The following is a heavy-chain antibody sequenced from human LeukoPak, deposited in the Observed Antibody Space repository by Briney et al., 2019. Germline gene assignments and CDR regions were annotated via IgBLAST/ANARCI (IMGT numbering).Heavy chain of an antibody. CDR2: INHSGST. CDR3: ARGLLLWFGDGYYFDY. J-gene: IGHJ4*02. Sequence: PSETLSLTCAVYGGSFSGYYWSWIRQPPGQGLEWIGEINHSGSTNYNPSLKSRVTISVDTSKNQFSLKLSSVTAADTAVYHCARGLLLWFGDGYYFDYWGQGTLVTVSS. D-gene: IGHD3-10*01. CDR1: GGSFSGYY. V-gene: IGHV4-34*01.